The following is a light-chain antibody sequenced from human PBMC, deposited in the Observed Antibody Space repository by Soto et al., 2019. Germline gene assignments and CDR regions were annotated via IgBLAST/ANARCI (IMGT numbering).Light chain of an antibody. CDR2: NNN. J-gene: IGLJ2*01. CDR3: AAWDGTLNGVL. V-gene: IGLV1-44*01. Sequence: QSVLTQPPSASGTPGQRVTISCSGGSSDIGSNTVNWYQQVPGTAPKLLIYNNNQRPSGVPDRFSGSRSGTSASLAIRGLQSEDEGDYYCAAWDGTLNGVLFGGGTKLTVL. CDR1: SSDIGSNT.